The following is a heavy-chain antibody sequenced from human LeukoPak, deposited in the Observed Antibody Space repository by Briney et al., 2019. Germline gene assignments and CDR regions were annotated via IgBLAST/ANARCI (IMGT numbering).Heavy chain of an antibody. V-gene: IGHV3-74*01. CDR2: MNSGATNI. Sequence: GRSLRLSCAASGSPLTWHWTHWVRQVQGKGLEWVSRMNSGATNIKYADPVNGRFTISRDNGKSMLYLEMNILRDEDTAVYYCALGSASGILDFWGQGTLVIVSS. J-gene: IGHJ4*02. D-gene: IGHD3-10*01. CDR3: ALGSASGILDF. CDR1: GSPLTWHW.